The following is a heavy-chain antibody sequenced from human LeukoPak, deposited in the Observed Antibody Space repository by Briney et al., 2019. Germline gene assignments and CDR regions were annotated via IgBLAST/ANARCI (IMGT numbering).Heavy chain of an antibody. V-gene: IGHV3-23*01. Sequence: GGSLRLSCAASGFTFSSFAMSWVRQAPGKGLEWVSGISSSGGNTYYADSVKGRFTVSRDNSKNTMYLQMNSLRAEDTAVYYCAEATTPRGRGSGNALDYWGQGTLVIVSS. CDR3: AEATTPRGRGSGNALDY. D-gene: IGHD1-26*01. CDR2: ISSSGGNT. CDR1: GFTFSSFA. J-gene: IGHJ4*02.